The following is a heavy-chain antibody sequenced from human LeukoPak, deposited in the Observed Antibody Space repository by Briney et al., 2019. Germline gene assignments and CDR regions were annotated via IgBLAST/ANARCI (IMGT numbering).Heavy chain of an antibody. Sequence: GASVKASCKASGYTFTSYGISWVRQAPGQGLEWMGWISAYNSNTNYAQKLQGRVTMTTDTSTSTAYMELRSLRSDDTAVYYCAREPTAMAPYNWFDPWGQGTLVTVSS. CDR3: AREPTAMAPYNWFDP. CDR2: ISAYNSNT. CDR1: GYTFTSYG. V-gene: IGHV1-18*04. D-gene: IGHD5-18*01. J-gene: IGHJ5*02.